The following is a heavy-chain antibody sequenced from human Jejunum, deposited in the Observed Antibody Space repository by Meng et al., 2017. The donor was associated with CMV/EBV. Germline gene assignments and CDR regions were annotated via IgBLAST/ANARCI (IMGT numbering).Heavy chain of an antibody. CDR1: GYSFTSYG. V-gene: IGHV1-18*01. CDR3: ARDGPDYGEYINFDY. J-gene: IGHJ4*02. Sequence: GYSFTSYGISWVRLFPGQGLEWIAWISGYNGKTNIARTLQDRVIVTADTTTTTAYMELRSLRSDDTAVYYCARDGPDYGEYINFDYWGQGTQVTVSS. D-gene: IGHD4-17*01. CDR2: ISGYNGKT.